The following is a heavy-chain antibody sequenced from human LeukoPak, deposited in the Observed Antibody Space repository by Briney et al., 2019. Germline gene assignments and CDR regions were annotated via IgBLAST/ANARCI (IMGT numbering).Heavy chain of an antibody. CDR3: AKADSYGGNSQLFDF. D-gene: IGHD4-23*01. CDR2: IDGSGDNT. Sequence: GGSLRLSCAASGFTFNTYAMRWVRQAPGKGLEWVSGIDGSGDNTYYADSVKGRFTISRDNFKDTLFLQMKSLRAGDTAVYYCAKADSYGGNSQLFDFWGQGTLVTVSS. J-gene: IGHJ5*01. CDR1: GFTFNTYA. V-gene: IGHV3-23*01.